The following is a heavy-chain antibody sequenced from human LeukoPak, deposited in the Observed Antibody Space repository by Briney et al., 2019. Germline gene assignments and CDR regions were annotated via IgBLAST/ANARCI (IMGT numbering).Heavy chain of an antibody. V-gene: IGHV3-21*01. CDR2: ISSSSSYI. CDR3: ARLTTVTTNWFDP. Sequence: GGSLRLSCAASGFTFSSYSMNWVRQAPGKGLEWVSSISSSSSYIYYADSVKGRFTISRDNAKNSLYLQMNSLRAEDTAVYYCARLTTVTTNWFDPWGQGTLVTVSS. CDR1: GFTFSSYS. J-gene: IGHJ5*02. D-gene: IGHD4-17*01.